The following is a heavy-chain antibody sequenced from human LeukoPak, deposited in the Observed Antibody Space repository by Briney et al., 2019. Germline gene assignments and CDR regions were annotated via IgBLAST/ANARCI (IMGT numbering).Heavy chain of an antibody. CDR1: GFTFRSYS. CDR2: ISSSSSDI. D-gene: IGHD2-2*02. CDR3: ARDWEYTTSQGASDI. J-gene: IGHJ3*02. Sequence: TGGSLRLSCAASGFTFRSYSMSWVRQAPGKGLEWVSSISSSSSDIYYADSVKGRFTISRDSAKNSLYLQMNSLRAEDTAVYYCARDWEYTTSQGASDIWGQGTMVTVSS. V-gene: IGHV3-21*01.